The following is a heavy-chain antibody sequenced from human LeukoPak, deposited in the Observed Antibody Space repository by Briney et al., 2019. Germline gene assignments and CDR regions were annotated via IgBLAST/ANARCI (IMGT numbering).Heavy chain of an antibody. D-gene: IGHD3-10*01. CDR2: ISGSGGTT. V-gene: IGHV3-23*01. CDR3: AKIGYGSGSSKRYYFDF. CDR1: GFTFSSYA. Sequence: GGSLRLSCAASGFTFSSYAMSWVRQAPGKGLEWVSGISGSGGTTYCADSVKGRFTISRDNSKNTLCLQMNSLRAEDTAVYYCAKIGYGSGSSKRYYFDFWGQGTLVTVSS. J-gene: IGHJ4*02.